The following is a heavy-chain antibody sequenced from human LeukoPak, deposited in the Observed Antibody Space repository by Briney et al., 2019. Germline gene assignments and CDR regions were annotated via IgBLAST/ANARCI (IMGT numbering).Heavy chain of an antibody. V-gene: IGHV3-21*01. Sequence: GGCLRLSCEASGFSFSSYSMSWVRQAPGKGLEWVSFISRDSNDIYHADSVKGRFPISRDNAKNSLYLQMNSLRAEDTAVYYCARDLPAAVDWGQGTQVTVSS. CDR1: GFSFSSYS. CDR2: ISRDSNDI. J-gene: IGHJ4*02. CDR3: ARDLPAAVD. D-gene: IGHD2-2*01.